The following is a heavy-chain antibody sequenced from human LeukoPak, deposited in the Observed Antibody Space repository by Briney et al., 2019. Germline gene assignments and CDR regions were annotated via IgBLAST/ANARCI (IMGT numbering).Heavy chain of an antibody. V-gene: IGHV4-34*01. CDR3: ARGGRIAAAGTGYFDY. Sequence: SETLSLTCAVYGGSFSGYYWSWIRQPPGKGLEWIGEINHSGSTNYNPSLKSRVTISVDTSKNQFSVKLSSVTAADTAVYYCARGGRIAAAGTGYFDYWGQGTLVTVSS. J-gene: IGHJ4*02. CDR2: INHSGST. CDR1: GGSFSGYY. D-gene: IGHD6-13*01.